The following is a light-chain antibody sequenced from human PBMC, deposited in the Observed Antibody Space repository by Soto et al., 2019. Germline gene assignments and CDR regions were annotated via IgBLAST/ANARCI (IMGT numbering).Light chain of an antibody. CDR3: LQDYNYPRT. J-gene: IGKJ1*01. CDR2: AAS. Sequence: AIQMTQSPSSLSASVGDRVTITCRASQGIRSALGWFQQKPGKAPKLLIYAASSLQSGVPSRFSGGGSGTDFTLTISGLHPEDFASYYCLQDYNYPRTFGQGTKVDIK. CDR1: QGIRSA. V-gene: IGKV1-6*01.